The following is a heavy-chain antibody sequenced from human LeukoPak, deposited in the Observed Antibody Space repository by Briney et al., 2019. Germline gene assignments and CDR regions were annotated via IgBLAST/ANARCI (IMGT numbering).Heavy chain of an antibody. CDR2: ADDRMEWYN. J-gene: IGHJ4*02. V-gene: IGHV6-1*01. CDR3: ARGRYSRFDY. Sequence: SQTPSLTSAISGDSASGTSDAWNWIRQSPSKGLEWLGRADDRMEWYNEYAVSVKSRINIHPDTSTHPVSLQLNSVTPEDTAVYYCARGRYSRFDYWGQGTLITVPS. CDR1: GDSASGTSDA. D-gene: IGHD5-18*01.